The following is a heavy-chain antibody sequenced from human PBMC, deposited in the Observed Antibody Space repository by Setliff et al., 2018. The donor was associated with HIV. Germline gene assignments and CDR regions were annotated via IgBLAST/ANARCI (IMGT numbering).Heavy chain of an antibody. J-gene: IGHJ6*02. CDR1: GGTFSSYA. CDR2: IIPILGIA. D-gene: IGHD1-26*01. CDR3: ARVSGGRPGNYYYAMDV. Sequence: GASVKVSCKASGGTFSSYAISWVRQAPGQGLEWMGGIIPILGIANYAQKFQGRVTITADKSTSTAYMELSSLRSDDSAIYYCARVSGGRPGNYYYAMDVWGQGTTVTVSS. V-gene: IGHV1-69*10.